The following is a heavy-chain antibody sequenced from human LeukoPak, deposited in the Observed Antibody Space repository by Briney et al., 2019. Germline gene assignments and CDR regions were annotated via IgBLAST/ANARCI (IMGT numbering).Heavy chain of an antibody. CDR1: GFTVSSNY. CDR2: VYTGGST. D-gene: IGHD6-13*01. J-gene: IGHJ4*02. V-gene: IGHV3-53*01. CDR3: ARGLAAAGLYFDY. Sequence: GGSLRLSCAASGFTVSSNYMTWVRQAPGKGLEWVSVVYTGGSTYSADSVKGRFTISRDNSKNTLYLLMNSLRAEDTAVYYCARGLAAAGLYFDYWGQGTLVTVSS.